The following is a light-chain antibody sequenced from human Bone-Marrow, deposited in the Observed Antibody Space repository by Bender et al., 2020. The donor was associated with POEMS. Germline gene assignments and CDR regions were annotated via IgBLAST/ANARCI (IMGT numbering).Light chain of an antibody. Sequence: QSALTQPASVSGSPGQSITISCTGASSDVGGYNHVSWYQQHPGKIPKLIIYEVSKRPSGVPDRFSGSKSGNTASLTVSGLQAEDEADYYCSSYAGSNNFVVFGGGTKLTVL. V-gene: IGLV2-8*01. CDR3: SSYAGSNNFVV. CDR1: SSDVGGYNH. CDR2: EVS. J-gene: IGLJ2*01.